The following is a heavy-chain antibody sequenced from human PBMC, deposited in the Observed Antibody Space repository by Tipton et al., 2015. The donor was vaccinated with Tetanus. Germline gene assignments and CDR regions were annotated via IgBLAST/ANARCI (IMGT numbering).Heavy chain of an antibody. J-gene: IGHJ4*02. CDR3: AEGRRFCSSNSCHEYYFDS. CDR2: VFDSGTS. Sequence: TLSLTCSLSGGSISNSEYYWAWIRQSPGKGLEWIGSVFDSGTSYYNPSLKSRVTISVDTSKNHFSLRLSSVTAAETAVYYCAEGRRFCSSNSCHEYYFDSWGRGTLVTVSS. V-gene: IGHV4-39*02. CDR1: GGSISNSEYY. D-gene: IGHD2-2*01.